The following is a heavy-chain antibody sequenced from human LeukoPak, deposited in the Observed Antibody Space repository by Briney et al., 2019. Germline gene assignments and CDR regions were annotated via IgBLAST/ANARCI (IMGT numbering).Heavy chain of an antibody. J-gene: IGHJ4*02. CDR2: IYYSGST. CDR3: ARVDSSTWHSRFDY. CDR1: GGSISSYY. V-gene: IGHV4-59*01. Sequence: SETLSLTCTVSGGSISSYYWSWIRQPPGKGLEYIGYIYYSGSTNYNPSLKSRVTISVDTSKNQFSLNLSSVTAADTAVYYCARVDSSTWHSRFDYWGQGTLVTVSS. D-gene: IGHD6-13*01.